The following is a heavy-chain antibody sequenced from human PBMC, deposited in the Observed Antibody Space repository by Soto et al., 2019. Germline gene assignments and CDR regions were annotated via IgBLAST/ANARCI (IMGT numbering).Heavy chain of an antibody. Sequence: QVQLQESGPGLVKPSQTLSLTCSVSGGSISSDDYYWSWIRQPPGKGLEWIGYIYYSGSTYYNPSLKSRVTLSVDTSKNQFSLKVSSVTAADTAVYYCARAGWNTWFDPWGQGTLVTVSS. J-gene: IGHJ5*02. CDR1: GGSISSDDYY. D-gene: IGHD2-15*01. CDR3: ARAGWNTWFDP. V-gene: IGHV4-30-4*01. CDR2: IYYSGST.